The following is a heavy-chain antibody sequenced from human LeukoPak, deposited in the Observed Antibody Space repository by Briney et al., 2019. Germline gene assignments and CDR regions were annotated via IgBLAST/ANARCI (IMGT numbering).Heavy chain of an antibody. V-gene: IGHV3-15*01. D-gene: IGHD3-10*01. CDR3: TTDYYGSGSYPDAFDI. J-gene: IGHJ3*02. CDR2: IKSKTDGGTT. CDR1: GFTFSNAW. Sequence: PGGSLRLSCAASGFTFSNAWMSWVRQAPGKGLEWVGRIKSKTDGGTTDYAAPVKGRFTISRDDSKNTLYLQMNSLKTEDTAVYYCTTDYYGSGSYPDAFDIWGRGTMATVSS.